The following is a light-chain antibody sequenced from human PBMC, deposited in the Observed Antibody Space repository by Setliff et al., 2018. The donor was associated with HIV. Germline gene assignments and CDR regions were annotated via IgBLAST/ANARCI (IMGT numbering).Light chain of an antibody. Sequence: QSALTQPASVSASPGQSITISCTGTSGDIGGHNHVSWYQQHPGKAPQLMIYDVTSRPSGMSNRFSGSKSGNTASLNVSGLLPEDEADYFCSSYTSRGTWVFGGGTKVTV. CDR2: DVT. CDR3: SSYTSRGTWV. J-gene: IGLJ3*02. CDR1: SGDIGGHNH. V-gene: IGLV2-14*03.